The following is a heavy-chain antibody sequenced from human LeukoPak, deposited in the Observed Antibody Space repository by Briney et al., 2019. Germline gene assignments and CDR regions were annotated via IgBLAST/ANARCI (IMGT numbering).Heavy chain of an antibody. CDR3: ARGMVTAYNWFDP. Sequence: RPSETLSLTCTISGGTISSSSYYWGWIRQPPGKGLEWIGSIYYSGSTYYNPSLKSRVTISVDTSKNQFSLKLSSVTAADTAVYYCARGMVTAYNWFDPWGQGTLVTVSS. CDR1: GGTISSSSYY. D-gene: IGHD2-21*02. J-gene: IGHJ5*02. CDR2: IYYSGST. V-gene: IGHV4-39*07.